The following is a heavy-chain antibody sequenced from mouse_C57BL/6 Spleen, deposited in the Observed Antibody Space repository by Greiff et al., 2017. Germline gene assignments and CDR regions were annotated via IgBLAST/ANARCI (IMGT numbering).Heavy chain of an antibody. J-gene: IGHJ4*01. CDR1: GYTFTDYN. CDR2: INPNNGGT. CDR3: ARFYDYGSSYDYAMDY. D-gene: IGHD1-1*01. V-gene: IGHV1-22*01. Sequence: VQLQQSGPELVKPGASVKMSCKASGYTFTDYNMHWVKQSHGKSLEWIGYINPNNGGTSYNQKFKGKATLTVNKSSSTAYMELRSLTSEDSAVYYCARFYDYGSSYDYAMDYWGQGTSVTVSS.